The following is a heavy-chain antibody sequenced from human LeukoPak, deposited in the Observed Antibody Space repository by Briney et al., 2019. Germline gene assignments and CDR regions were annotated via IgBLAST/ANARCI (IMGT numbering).Heavy chain of an antibody. V-gene: IGHV4-39*07. CDR2: IYYSGST. CDR1: GGSISSSSYY. D-gene: IGHD3-3*01. J-gene: IGHJ4*02. CDR3: ARWRDDFWSGYYTGIDY. Sequence: PSETLSLTCTVSGGSISSSSYYWGWIRQPPGKGLEWIGSIYYSGSTYYNPSLKSRVTISVDTSKNQFSLKLSSVTAADTAVYYCARWRDDFWSGYYTGIDYWGQGTLVTVSS.